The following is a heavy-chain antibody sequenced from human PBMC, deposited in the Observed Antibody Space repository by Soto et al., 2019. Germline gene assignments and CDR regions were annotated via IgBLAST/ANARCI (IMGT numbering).Heavy chain of an antibody. J-gene: IGHJ1*01. CDR1: GFTFSSYG. D-gene: IGHD5-12*01. CDR2: IWYDGSNK. Sequence: QVQLVESGGGVVQPGRSLRLSCAASGFTFSSYGMHWVRQAPGKGLEWVAVIWYDGSNKYYADSVKGRFTISRDNSKNTLYLQMNSPRAEDTAVYYCARDWNGYNSAEYFQHWGQGTLAPVSS. V-gene: IGHV3-33*01. CDR3: ARDWNGYNSAEYFQH.